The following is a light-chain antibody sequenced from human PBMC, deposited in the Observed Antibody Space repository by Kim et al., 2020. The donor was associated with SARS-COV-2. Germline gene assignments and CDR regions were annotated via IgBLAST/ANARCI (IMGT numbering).Light chain of an antibody. CDR3: QQYNNWPYT. Sequence: SVSPGERDTLSCRASQSVSTNLAWYQQKPGQAPKLLIYAASTRATGIPARFSGSGSGTEFTLTISSLQSEDFALYYCQQYNNWPYTFGQGTKLEI. J-gene: IGKJ2*01. CDR1: QSVSTN. V-gene: IGKV3-15*01. CDR2: AAS.